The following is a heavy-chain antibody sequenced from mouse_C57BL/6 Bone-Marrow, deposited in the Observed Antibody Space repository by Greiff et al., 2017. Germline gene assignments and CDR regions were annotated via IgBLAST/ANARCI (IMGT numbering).Heavy chain of an antibody. V-gene: IGHV2-9-1*01. CDR3: ARKRGHDGYYLYYAMDY. D-gene: IGHD2-3*01. J-gene: IGHJ4*01. CDR2: IWPGGGT. CDR1: GFSLTSYA. Sequence: QVQLKESGPGLVAPSQSLSITCTVSGFSLTSYAISWVRQPPGKGLEWLGVIWPGGGTNDNSALKSRLSIRKDNSESKVFLKMNSMQTDDTARYYFARKRGHDGYYLYYAMDYWGQGTSVTVSS.